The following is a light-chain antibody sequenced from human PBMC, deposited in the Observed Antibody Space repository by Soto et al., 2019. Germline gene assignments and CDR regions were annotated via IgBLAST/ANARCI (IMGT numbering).Light chain of an antibody. CDR2: RTS. CDR3: QQYYSIPRT. CDR1: QSVSSSY. Sequence: EIVLTQSPGTLSLSPGERATLSCRASQSVSSSYLAWYQQKPGQAPRLLIYRTSNRATGIPDRFSGSGSGTDFTLTISSLQADDVAVYFCQQYYSIPRTFGPGTKVEIK. J-gene: IGKJ3*01. V-gene: IGKV3-20*01.